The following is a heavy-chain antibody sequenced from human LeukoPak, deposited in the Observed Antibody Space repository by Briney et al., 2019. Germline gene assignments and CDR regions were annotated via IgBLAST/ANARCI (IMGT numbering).Heavy chain of an antibody. CDR2: IYYSGST. V-gene: IGHV4-59*08. Sequence: PSETLSLTCTVSGGSISSYHWSWIRQPPGKGLEWIGYIYYSGSTNYNPSLKSRVTISVDTSKNQFSLKLSSVTAADTAVYYCARLCMVRGVMRYYFDYWGQGTLVTVSS. CDR1: GGSISSYH. J-gene: IGHJ4*02. CDR3: ARLCMVRGVMRYYFDY. D-gene: IGHD3-10*01.